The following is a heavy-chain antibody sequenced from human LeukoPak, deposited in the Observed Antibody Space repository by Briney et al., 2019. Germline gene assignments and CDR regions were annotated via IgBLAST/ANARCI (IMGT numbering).Heavy chain of an antibody. CDR2: ISSSSSYI. CDR1: GFTFSSYS. CDR3: AVSPTRSGYYPGY. J-gene: IGHJ4*02. D-gene: IGHD3-3*01. V-gene: IGHV3-21*01. Sequence: GSLRLSCAASGFTFSSYSMNWVRQAPGKGLEWVSSISSSSSYIYYADSVKGRFTISRDNAKNSLYLQMNSLRDEDTAVYYCAVSPTRSGYYPGYWGQGTLVTVSS.